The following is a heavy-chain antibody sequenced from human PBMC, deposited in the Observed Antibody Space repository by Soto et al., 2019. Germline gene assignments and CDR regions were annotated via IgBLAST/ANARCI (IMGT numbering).Heavy chain of an antibody. CDR1: GFIFDDYG. D-gene: IGHD1-26*01. V-gene: IGHV3-20*04. J-gene: IGHJ4*02. Sequence: EVQLVESGGGVLRPGGSVRLSCAASGFIFDDYGMSWARQAPGKGLEWVSGVNWNGGSTGYADSVKGRFTISRDNAKNFLFLQMNSLRVEDTAFYYCVRGASLNFDYWGQGTLVTVSS. CDR3: VRGASLNFDY. CDR2: VNWNGGST.